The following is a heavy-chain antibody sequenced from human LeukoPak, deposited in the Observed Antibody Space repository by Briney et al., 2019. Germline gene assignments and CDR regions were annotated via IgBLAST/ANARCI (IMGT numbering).Heavy chain of an antibody. CDR3: ARESPFSSGAKDAFDV. D-gene: IGHD3-10*01. CDR2: LSYDGSNK. J-gene: IGHJ3*01. V-gene: IGHV3-30-3*01. Sequence: GGSLRLSCAASGFTFRNYAMHWVRQAPGKGLEWAAVLSYDGSNKHYADSVKGRFSISRDNSKNTLFLQMNSLRAEDTAVYYCARESPFSSGAKDAFDVWGQGTMLTVSS. CDR1: GFTFRNYA.